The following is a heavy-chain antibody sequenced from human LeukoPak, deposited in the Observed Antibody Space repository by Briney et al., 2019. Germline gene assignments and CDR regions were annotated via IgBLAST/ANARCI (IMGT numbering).Heavy chain of an antibody. J-gene: IGHJ3*02. CDR3: AREGAYDSSGTDAFDI. V-gene: IGHV3-30-3*01. CDR2: ISYDGSNK. D-gene: IGHD3-22*01. Sequence: GGSLRLSCAASVFTFGSYAMHWVRQAPGKGLEWVAVISYDGSNKYYADSVKGRFTISRDNSNNTLYLQMNSLRAEDTAVYYCAREGAYDSSGTDAFDIWGQGTMVTVSS. CDR1: VFTFGSYA.